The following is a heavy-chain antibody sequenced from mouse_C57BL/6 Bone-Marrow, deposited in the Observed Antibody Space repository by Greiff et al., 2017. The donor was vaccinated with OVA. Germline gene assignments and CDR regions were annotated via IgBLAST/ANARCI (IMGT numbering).Heavy chain of an antibody. CDR3: ASGVFAY. CDR2: IDPSDSYT. J-gene: IGHJ3*01. CDR1: GYTFTSYW. Sequence: QVQLKQSGAELVKPGASVKLSCKASGYTFTSYWMQWVKQRPGQGLEWIGEIDPSDSYTNYNQKFKGKATLTVDTSSSTAYMQLNSLTSEDSAVYYWASGVFAYWGQGTLVTVSA. V-gene: IGHV1-50*01.